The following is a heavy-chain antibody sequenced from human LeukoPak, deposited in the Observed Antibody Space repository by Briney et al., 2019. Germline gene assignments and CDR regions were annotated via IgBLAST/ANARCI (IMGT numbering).Heavy chain of an antibody. CDR3: ANGRGPNTGPTLDY. J-gene: IGHJ4*02. Sequence: GGSLRLSCAASGLTFSSCSMTWVRQAPGKGLEWVSCISGSGGNTYYADSVKGRFTISRDNSKNTLYLQLNSLRAEDTAIYYCANGRGPNTGPTLDYWGQGTLVTVAS. V-gene: IGHV3-23*01. CDR2: ISGSGGNT. CDR1: GLTFSSCS. D-gene: IGHD2-15*01.